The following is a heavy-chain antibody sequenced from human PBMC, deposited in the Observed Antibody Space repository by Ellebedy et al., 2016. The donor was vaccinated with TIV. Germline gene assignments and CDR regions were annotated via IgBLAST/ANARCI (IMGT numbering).Heavy chain of an antibody. V-gene: IGHV3-7*01. CDR2: IYQDGSDQ. Sequence: GESLKISCAASGFSFRSYWMSWVRQAPGKGLEWVANIYQDGSDQYYADSVKGRFTISRDNANKSLFLQMNSLIVDDTAVYYCARRGSYGDYAVQVNSWFDTWGQGTLVSVSS. J-gene: IGHJ5*02. D-gene: IGHD4-17*01. CDR1: GFSFRSYW. CDR3: ARRGSYGDYAVQVNSWFDT.